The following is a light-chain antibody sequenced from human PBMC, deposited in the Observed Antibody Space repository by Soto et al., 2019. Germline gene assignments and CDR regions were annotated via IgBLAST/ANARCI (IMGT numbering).Light chain of an antibody. J-gene: IGLJ1*01. V-gene: IGLV1-51*01. CDR3: GTWVTSLSVGHV. CDR1: SSNVGNNY. CDR2: DNN. Sequence: QPVLTQPPSVSAAPGQKVTISCSGSSSNVGNNYVSWYQQLPGTAPKLLIYDNNKRPSGIPDRFYGSKSGTSATLAITGLQTGDEADYYCGTWVTSLSVGHVFGTGTKLTVL.